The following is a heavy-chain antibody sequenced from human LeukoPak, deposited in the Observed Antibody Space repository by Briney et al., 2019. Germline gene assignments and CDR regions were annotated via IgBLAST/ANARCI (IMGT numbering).Heavy chain of an antibody. D-gene: IGHD3-10*01. CDR1: GFTVSSNY. Sequence: PGGSLRLSCAVSGFTVSSNYMRWVRQAPGKGRDSVSLIYRGSSTYYADSVKGRFAISRDNSKNTLYLKMNSLRAEDTAVYYCARDYYYGTGTYGGWDYWGQGTLVTVSS. CDR3: ARDYYYGTGTYGGWDY. V-gene: IGHV3-53*01. J-gene: IGHJ4*02. CDR2: IYRGSST.